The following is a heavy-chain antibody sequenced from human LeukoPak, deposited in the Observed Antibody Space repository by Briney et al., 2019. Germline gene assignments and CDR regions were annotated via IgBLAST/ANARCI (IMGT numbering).Heavy chain of an antibody. CDR2: IYSGGST. CDR1: GFTVSSNY. Sequence: GGSLRLSCAASGFTVSSNYMSWVRQAPGKGLEWVSVIYSGGSTYYADSVKGRFTISRDNSKNTLYLQMNSLRAEDTAVYYCARGSAAAVFGYWGQGTLVTVSS. D-gene: IGHD6-13*01. J-gene: IGHJ4*02. V-gene: IGHV3-53*01. CDR3: ARGSAAAVFGY.